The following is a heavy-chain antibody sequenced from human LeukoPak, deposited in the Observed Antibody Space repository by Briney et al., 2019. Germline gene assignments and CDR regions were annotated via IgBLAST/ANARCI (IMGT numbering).Heavy chain of an antibody. Sequence: PGGSLRLSCAASGFTFSSYSMNWVRQAPGKGLEWVSSISSSSSYIYYADSVKGRFTISRDNAKYSLYLQMNSLRAEDTAVYYCARENSGSYPLYFDYWGQGTLVTVSS. CDR3: ARENSGSYPLYFDY. D-gene: IGHD1-26*01. V-gene: IGHV3-21*01. CDR1: GFTFSSYS. J-gene: IGHJ4*02. CDR2: ISSSSSYI.